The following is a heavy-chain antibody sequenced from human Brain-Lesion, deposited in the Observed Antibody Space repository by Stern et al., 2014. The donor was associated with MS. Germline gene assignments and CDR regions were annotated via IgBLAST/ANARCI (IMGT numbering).Heavy chain of an antibody. D-gene: IGHD2-2*01. CDR1: GGSISSGGYY. Sequence: QVQLGQSGPGLVKPSQTLSLSCTVSGGSISSGGYYWSWIRQPAGKGLEWIGRIFNSGRTSYNPSLKSGVTISIDTSKNQFSLRLNPMTAADTAVYYCARGRVVPGFQYYATDVWGQGTTVIVSS. CDR2: IFNSGRT. J-gene: IGHJ6*02. V-gene: IGHV4-61*02. CDR3: ARGRVVPGFQYYATDV.